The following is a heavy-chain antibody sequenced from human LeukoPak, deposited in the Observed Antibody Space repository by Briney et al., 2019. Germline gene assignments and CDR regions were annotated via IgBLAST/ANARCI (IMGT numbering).Heavy chain of an antibody. Sequence: GGSLRLSCAASGFTFSSYGMHWVRQAPGKGLEWVAVISCDGSNKYYADSVKGRFTISRDNSKNTLYLQMNSLRAEDTAVYYCAKDRTTVTTYYYYYYYGMDVWGQGTTVTVSS. J-gene: IGHJ6*02. V-gene: IGHV3-30*18. CDR2: ISCDGSNK. CDR3: AKDRTTVTTYYYYYYYGMDV. D-gene: IGHD4-17*01. CDR1: GFTFSSYG.